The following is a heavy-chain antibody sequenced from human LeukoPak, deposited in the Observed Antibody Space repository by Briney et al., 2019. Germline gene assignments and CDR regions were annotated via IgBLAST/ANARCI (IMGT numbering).Heavy chain of an antibody. V-gene: IGHV3-74*01. CDR3: VRTLGDA. Sequence: GGSLRLSCAASGFSLSNYWMHWVRQAPGKGLVWVARINIEGSITAYADSVKGRFTISRDNAKNTLYLQMNSLRAEDTAVYYCVRTLGDAWGQGTLVTVSS. CDR2: INIEGSIT. D-gene: IGHD7-27*01. J-gene: IGHJ5*02. CDR1: GFSLSNYW.